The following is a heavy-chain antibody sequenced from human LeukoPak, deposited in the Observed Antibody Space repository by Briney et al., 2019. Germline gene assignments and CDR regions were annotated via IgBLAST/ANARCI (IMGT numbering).Heavy chain of an antibody. J-gene: IGHJ4*02. CDR2: ISSSSDTI. D-gene: IGHD2-21*02. CDR1: GFTFSSYS. CDR3: AREVATGFSCFDY. V-gene: IGHV3-48*01. Sequence: GGSLRLSCAASGFTFSSYSMNWVRQAPGKGLEWVSYISSSSDTIYYADSVKGRFTISRDNAKRSLYLQMNSLRAEDTAVYYCAREVATGFSCFDYRGQGTLVTVSS.